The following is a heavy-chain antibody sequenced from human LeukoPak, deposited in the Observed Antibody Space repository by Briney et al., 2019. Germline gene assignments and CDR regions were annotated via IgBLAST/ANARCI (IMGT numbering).Heavy chain of an antibody. D-gene: IGHD2/OR15-2a*01. J-gene: IGHJ6*04. V-gene: IGHV4-34*01. Sequence: SETLSLTCSVYGGSFSDYFWSWIRQSPGKGLEWIGEINHSGTTNYNPSLKSRVTISVDTSKNQFSLRLSSVTAADTAVYYCARGLRLPSRSTPAVPHVWGKGTTVTVSA. CDR3: ARGLRLPSRSTPAVPHV. CDR1: GGSFSDYF. CDR2: INHSGTT.